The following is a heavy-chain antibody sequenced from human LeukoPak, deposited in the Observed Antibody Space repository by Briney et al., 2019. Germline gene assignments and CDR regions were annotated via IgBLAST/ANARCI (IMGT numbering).Heavy chain of an antibody. J-gene: IGHJ4*02. CDR1: GGSISSSSYY. CDR2: IYYSGST. D-gene: IGHD5-24*01. V-gene: IGHV4-39*07. Sequence: SETLSLTCTVCGGSISSSSYYWGWIRQPPGKGLEWIGSIYYSGSTYYNPSLKSRVTISVDTSKNQFSLKLSSVTAADTAVYYCARDFGDGYNPFGYWGQGTLVTVSS. CDR3: ARDFGDGYNPFGY.